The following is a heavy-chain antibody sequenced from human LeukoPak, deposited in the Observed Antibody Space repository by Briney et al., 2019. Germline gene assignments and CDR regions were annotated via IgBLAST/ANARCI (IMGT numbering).Heavy chain of an antibody. J-gene: IGHJ4*02. CDR3: ATSLPDNNTLNN. CDR1: GSSFTSYD. V-gene: IGHV1-8*01. CDR2: MNPNSGNT. Sequence: ASAKVSCKASGSSFTSYDFNWVRQAAGQGLEWMGWMNPNSGNTGYAQSFQGRLTMTRNTSVSTAFMELSSLTSEDAAVYYCATSLPDNNTLNNWGQGTLITVSS. D-gene: IGHD1-1*01.